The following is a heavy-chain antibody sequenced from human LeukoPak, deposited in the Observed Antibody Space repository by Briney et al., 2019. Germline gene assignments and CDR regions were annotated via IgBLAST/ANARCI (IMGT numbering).Heavy chain of an antibody. CDR1: GFTFTSYT. CDR2: VSSSSTYI. J-gene: IGHJ6*03. CDR3: ARRGSRNTFYYMDV. D-gene: IGHD1-14*01. Sequence: GGSLRLSCAASGFTFTSYTMNWVRQAPGKGLEWVSSVSSSSTYIYYADSVKGRFTISRDNAKTSLSLQMNSLRAEDTAVYFCARRGSRNTFYYMDVWGKGTTVTVSS. V-gene: IGHV3-21*01.